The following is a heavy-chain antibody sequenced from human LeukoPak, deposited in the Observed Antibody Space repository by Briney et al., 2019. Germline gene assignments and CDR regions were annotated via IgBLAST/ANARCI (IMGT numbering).Heavy chain of an antibody. D-gene: IGHD3-22*01. V-gene: IGHV1-18*01. Sequence: VASVKVSCKASGYTFTSYGISWVRQAPGQGLEWMGWISAYNGNTNYAQKLQGRVTMTTDTSTSTAYMELRSLRSDDTAVYYCARAVEYYYDSSGYLTYFDYWGQGTLVTVSS. CDR1: GYTFTSYG. J-gene: IGHJ4*02. CDR2: ISAYNGNT. CDR3: ARAVEYYYDSSGYLTYFDY.